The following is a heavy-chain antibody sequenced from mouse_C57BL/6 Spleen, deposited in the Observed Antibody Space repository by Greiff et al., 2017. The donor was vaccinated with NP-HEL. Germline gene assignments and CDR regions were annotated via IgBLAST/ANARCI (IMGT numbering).Heavy chain of an antibody. CDR3: VRQGGYYDYFDY. D-gene: IGHD2-1*01. Sequence: EVMLVESGGGLVQPKGSLKLSCAASGFSFNTYAMNWVRQAPGKGLEWVARIRSKSNNYATYYADSVKDRFTISRDDSESMLYLQMNNLKTEDTAMYYCVRQGGYYDYFDYWGQGTTLTVSS. CDR1: GFSFNTYA. CDR2: IRSKSNNYAT. J-gene: IGHJ2*01. V-gene: IGHV10-1*01.